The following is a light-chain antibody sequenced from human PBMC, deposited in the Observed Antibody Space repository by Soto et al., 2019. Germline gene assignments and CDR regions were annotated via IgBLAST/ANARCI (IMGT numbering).Light chain of an antibody. CDR1: QNVNTW. CDR2: KAS. Sequence: DIRMTQSPSTLTASVGDRVTITCRASQNVNTWLAWYQQKPGKAPKFLISKASILESGVPSRFSGSGSGTEFTLTISSLQPDDFATYYCQQYNDYRSFGQGTKVEI. J-gene: IGKJ1*01. V-gene: IGKV1-5*03. CDR3: QQYNDYRS.